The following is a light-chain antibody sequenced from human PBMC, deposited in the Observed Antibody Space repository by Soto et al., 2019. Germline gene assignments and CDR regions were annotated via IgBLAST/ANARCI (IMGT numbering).Light chain of an antibody. V-gene: IGKV4-1*01. CDR2: SAS. Sequence: DIVMTQSPDSLAVSLCERATINSKSSHLFLYSSNNKNYLAWYQQKPGIAPKVLIFSASRLQSGVPSRFSGSGFGTEFTLTISSLQPEDFATYYCQQSYITPITFGQGTRLQI. CDR1: HLFLYSSNNKNY. CDR3: QQSYITPIT. J-gene: IGKJ5*01.